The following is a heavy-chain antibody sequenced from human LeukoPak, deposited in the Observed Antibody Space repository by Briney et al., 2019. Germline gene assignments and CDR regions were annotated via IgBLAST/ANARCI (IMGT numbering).Heavy chain of an antibody. V-gene: IGHV3-21*01. CDR3: ARDVGNFDY. CDR1: GFTFSSYS. J-gene: IGHJ4*02. CDR2: ISSSSTYI. Sequence: GGSLRLSCAASGFTFSSYSMNWVRQAPGKGLEWVSSISSSSTYINYADSVKGRFTISRDNAKNSLYLQMDSLRAEDTAVYYCARDVGNFDYWGQGTLVTVSS.